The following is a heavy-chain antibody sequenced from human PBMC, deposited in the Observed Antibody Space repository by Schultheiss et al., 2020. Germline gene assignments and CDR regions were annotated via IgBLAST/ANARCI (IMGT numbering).Heavy chain of an antibody. J-gene: IGHJ6*02. D-gene: IGHD1-26*01. CDR1: GGSFSGYY. CDR2: IYYSGST. V-gene: IGHV4-34*01. CDR3: ARGGIVGATWVDV. Sequence: SETLSLTCAVYGGSFSGYYWSWIRQPPGKGLEWIGSIYYSGSTYYNPSLKSRVTISVDTSKNQFSLKLSSVTAADTAVYYCARGGIVGATWVDVWGQGTTVTVSS.